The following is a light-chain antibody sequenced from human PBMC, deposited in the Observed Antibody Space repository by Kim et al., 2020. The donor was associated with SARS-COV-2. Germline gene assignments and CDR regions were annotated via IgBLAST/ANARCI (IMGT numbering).Light chain of an antibody. CDR3: SSYTASTTV. CDR2: DVT. V-gene: IGLV2-14*03. CDR1: SSDVGGYSS. Sequence: QSALTQPASVSGSPGQSITISCTGTSSDVGGYSSVSWYQQHPGKAPKLMIYDVTNRPSGVSHRFSGSKSDNTASLTISGLQAEDEADYYCSSYTASTTVFGGGTQLTVL. J-gene: IGLJ2*01.